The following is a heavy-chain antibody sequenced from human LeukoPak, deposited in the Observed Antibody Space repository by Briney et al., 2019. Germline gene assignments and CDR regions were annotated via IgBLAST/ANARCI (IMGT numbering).Heavy chain of an antibody. V-gene: IGHV1-2*02. D-gene: IGHD5-18*01. CDR2: INPNSGGT. Sequence: ASVKVSCKASGYTFTGYYMHWVRQAPGQGLEWMGWINPNSGGTNYAQKFQGRVTMTRDTSISTAYMELSRLRSDDTAVYYCAREDYTAMFSLGENFDYWGQGTLVTVSS. J-gene: IGHJ4*02. CDR1: GYTFTGYY. CDR3: AREDYTAMFSLGENFDY.